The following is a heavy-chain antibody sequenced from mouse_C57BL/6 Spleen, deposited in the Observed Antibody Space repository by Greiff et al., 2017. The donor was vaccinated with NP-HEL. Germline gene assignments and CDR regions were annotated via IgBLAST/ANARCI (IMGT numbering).Heavy chain of an antibody. Sequence: QVQLQQPGAELVKPGASVKLSCKASGYTFTSYWMHWVKQRPGQGLEWIGMIHPNSGSTNYNEKFKSKATLTVDKSSSTAYMQLSSLTSEDSAVYYCARRGYGSSYGHFDYWGQGTTLTVSS. CDR2: IHPNSGST. CDR1: GYTFTSYW. J-gene: IGHJ2*01. V-gene: IGHV1-64*01. D-gene: IGHD1-1*01. CDR3: ARRGYGSSYGHFDY.